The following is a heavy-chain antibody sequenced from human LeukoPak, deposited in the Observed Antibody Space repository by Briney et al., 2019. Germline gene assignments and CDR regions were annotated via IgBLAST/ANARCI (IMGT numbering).Heavy chain of an antibody. J-gene: IGHJ3*02. CDR2: INDDETVT. CDR3: ARGGLGSYYPI. V-gene: IGHV3-74*03. Sequence: GSLRLSCARSGFTFSNYWMHWVRQGPGKGLEWVARINDDETVTEYADSVKGRFTISKDSAKNMMYLQMNSLRVEDTAVYYCARGGLGSYYPIWGQGTMVTVFS. D-gene: IGHD3-10*01. CDR1: GFTFSNYW.